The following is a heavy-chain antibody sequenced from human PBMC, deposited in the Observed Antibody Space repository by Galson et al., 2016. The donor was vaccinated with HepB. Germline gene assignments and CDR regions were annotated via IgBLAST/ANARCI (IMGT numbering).Heavy chain of an antibody. CDR3: AMSWGGYGSGGFDY. D-gene: IGHD3-10*01. J-gene: IGHJ4*02. CDR1: GFTFASYA. V-gene: IGHV3-23*01. Sequence: SLRLSCAVSGFTFASYAMSWVRQAPGKGLQWVSTISGSGNSRYYADSVKGRFTITSDNSNNTLHLQMNSLRAEDTATYYCAMSWGGYGSGGFDYWGQGTAVTVSS. CDR2: ISGSGNSR.